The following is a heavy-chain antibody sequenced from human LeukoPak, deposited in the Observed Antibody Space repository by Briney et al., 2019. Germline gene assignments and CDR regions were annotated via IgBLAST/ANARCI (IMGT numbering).Heavy chain of an antibody. CDR3: ARAQYSSSLGYFQH. V-gene: IGHV6-1*01. CDR1: GDRVSSNSAA. J-gene: IGHJ1*01. Sequence: SQTLSLTCAISGDRVSSNSAAWNWIRQSPSRGLEWLGRTYYRSKWYNDYAVSVKSRITINPDTSKNQFSLQLNSVTPEDTAVYYCARAQYSSSLGYFQHWGQGTLVTVSS. D-gene: IGHD6-13*01. CDR2: TYYRSKWYN.